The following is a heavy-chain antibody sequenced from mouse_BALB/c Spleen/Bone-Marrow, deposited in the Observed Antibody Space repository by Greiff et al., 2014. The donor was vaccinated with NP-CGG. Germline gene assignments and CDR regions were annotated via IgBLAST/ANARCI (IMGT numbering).Heavy chain of an antibody. Sequence: VKLMESGPGPGAPSQSLSITCTVSGFSLTSYGVHWVRQPPGKGLEWLGVIWAVGSTNYNSALMSRLSISKDNSKSQVFLKMNSLQTDDTAMYYCARERENDGYYDIDHWGQGTTLTVSS. CDR2: IWAVGST. CDR1: GFSLTSYG. CDR3: ARERENDGYYDIDH. D-gene: IGHD2-3*01. V-gene: IGHV2-9*02. J-gene: IGHJ2*01.